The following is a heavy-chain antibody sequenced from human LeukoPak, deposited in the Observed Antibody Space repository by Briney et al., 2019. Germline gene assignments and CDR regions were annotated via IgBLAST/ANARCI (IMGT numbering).Heavy chain of an antibody. D-gene: IGHD5-18*01. V-gene: IGHV3-23*01. CDR3: AKSRYSYGYADY. CDR1: GFTFSTYT. Sequence: GGSLGLSCAASGFTFSTYTMSWVRQAPGKGLERVSAISGNGGSTYYADSVKGRFTISRDNSKDTLYLQMNSLRAEDTAVYYCAKSRYSYGYADYWGQGTLVTVSS. J-gene: IGHJ4*02. CDR2: ISGNGGST.